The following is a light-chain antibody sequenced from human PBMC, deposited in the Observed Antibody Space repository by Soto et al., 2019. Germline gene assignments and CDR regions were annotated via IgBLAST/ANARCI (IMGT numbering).Light chain of an antibody. CDR3: HQYGSSPPVT. CDR1: QSVSRSY. V-gene: IGKV3-20*01. J-gene: IGKJ1*01. Sequence: EIVLTQSPGTLSLSPGERATLSCRASQSVSRSYLAWYQQKPGQAPRLLIYGASTRATGIPDRFSGSGSGTDFTLTISRLEPEDFAVYYCHQYGSSPPVTFGRGTKVEIK. CDR2: GAS.